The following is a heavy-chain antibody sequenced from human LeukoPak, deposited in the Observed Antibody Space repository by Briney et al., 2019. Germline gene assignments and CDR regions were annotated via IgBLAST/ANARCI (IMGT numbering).Heavy chain of an antibody. CDR1: GGTFSSYA. CDR3: ARETVATSQYCGGDCPYYFDY. Sequence: LRASVKVSCKASGGTFSSYAISWVRQAPGQGLEWMGGIIPIFGTANYAQKFQGRVTITTDESTSTAYMELSSLRSEDTAVYYCARETVATSQYCGGDCPYYFDYWGQGTLVTVSS. V-gene: IGHV1-69*05. D-gene: IGHD2-21*02. CDR2: IIPIFGTA. J-gene: IGHJ4*02.